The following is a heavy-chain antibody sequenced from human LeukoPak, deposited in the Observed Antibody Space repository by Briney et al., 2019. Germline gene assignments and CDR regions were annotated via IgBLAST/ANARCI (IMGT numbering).Heavy chain of an antibody. V-gene: IGHV3-74*01. CDR1: GFAFSNYW. CDR3: LAGYYYYYMDV. CDR2: INTHGSST. D-gene: IGHD3-16*01. J-gene: IGHJ6*03. Sequence: GGPLRLSCAASGFAFSNYWLHWVRQAPGKGLEWVARINTHGSSTSYADSVKGRFTISRDNAKNTLYLQMTSLSAEDTAVYYALAGYYYYYMDVWGKGTTVTVSS.